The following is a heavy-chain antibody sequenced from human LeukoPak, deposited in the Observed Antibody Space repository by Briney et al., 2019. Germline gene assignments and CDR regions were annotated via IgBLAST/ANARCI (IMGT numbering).Heavy chain of an antibody. V-gene: IGHV1-69*04. CDR2: IIPILGIA. J-gene: IGHJ3*02. D-gene: IGHD3-10*01. Sequence: VASVKVSCKASGGTFSSYAISWVRQAPGQGLEWMERIIPILGIANYAQKFQGRVTITADKSTSTAYMELSSLRSEDTAVYYCARRAGFGELPDAFDIWGQGTMVTVSS. CDR3: ARRAGFGELPDAFDI. CDR1: GGTFSSYA.